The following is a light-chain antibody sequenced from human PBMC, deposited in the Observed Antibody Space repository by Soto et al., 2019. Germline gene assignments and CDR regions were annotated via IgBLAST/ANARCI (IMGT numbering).Light chain of an antibody. J-gene: IGKJ1*01. V-gene: IGKV1-5*03. CDR3: QYWDDYSWT. CDR2: KAS. CDR1: QSITDW. Sequence: DIQMTQSPSTLSASVGDRVTITCRASQSITDWLAWYQQKPWKAPKILIYKASNLEGGVPSRFSGSGSGTEFTLTISSVQPDDFATYYCQYWDDYSWTFGQGTKVEIK.